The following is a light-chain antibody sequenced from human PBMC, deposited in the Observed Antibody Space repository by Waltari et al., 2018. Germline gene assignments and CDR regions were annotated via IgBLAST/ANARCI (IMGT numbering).Light chain of an antibody. V-gene: IGKV3-11*01. CDR2: DTS. Sequence: DIVLTQSTATLSLSTGERATLPFRASQSIHKYLAWYQQKPGQAPRLLIYDTSNRATGSTSRFSGSGFGTDFTLTISSLEPEDFAVYYCQQRRNWPLTFGGGTKVEIK. J-gene: IGKJ4*01. CDR3: QQRRNWPLT. CDR1: QSIHKY.